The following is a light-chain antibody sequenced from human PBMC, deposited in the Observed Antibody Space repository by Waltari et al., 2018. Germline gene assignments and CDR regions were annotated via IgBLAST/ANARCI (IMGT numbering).Light chain of an antibody. CDR3: SSYAGSNFVV. CDR2: EVS. Sequence: QSALAQPPSASGSPGQSVTISCTGTSRDVGGYNYVSWSQQHPGNAPKLMIYEVSKRPSGVPDRFSGSKAGNTASLTVSGLQAEDEAAYYCSSYAGSNFVVFGGGTKVTVL. V-gene: IGLV2-8*01. CDR1: SRDVGGYNY. J-gene: IGLJ2*01.